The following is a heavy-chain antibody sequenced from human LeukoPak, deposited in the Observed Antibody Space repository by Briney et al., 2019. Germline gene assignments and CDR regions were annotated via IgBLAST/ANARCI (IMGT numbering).Heavy chain of an antibody. CDR1: GGSISSYY. V-gene: IGHV4-59*01. CDR3: ARDHCSSTSCGPRWFDP. J-gene: IGHJ5*02. Sequence: PSETLSLTCTVPGGSISSYYWSWIRQPPGKGLEWIGYIYYSGSTNYNPSLKSRVTISVDTSKNQFSLKLSSVTAADTAVYYCARDHCSSTSCGPRWFDPWGQGTLVTVSS. D-gene: IGHD2-2*01. CDR2: IYYSGST.